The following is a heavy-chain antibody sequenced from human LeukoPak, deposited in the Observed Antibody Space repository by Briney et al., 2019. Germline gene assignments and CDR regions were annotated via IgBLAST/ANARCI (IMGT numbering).Heavy chain of an antibody. CDR3: ARDRSGAVDY. CDR1: GGSISSGGYY. CDR2: IYYSGST. J-gene: IGHJ4*02. Sequence: PSETLSLTCTVSGGSISSGGYYWSWIRQHPGRGLEWIGYIYYSGSTYYNPSLKSRVTISVDTSKNQFSLKLSSVTAADTAVYYCARDRSGAVDYWGQGTLVTVSS. D-gene: IGHD3-3*01. V-gene: IGHV4-31*03.